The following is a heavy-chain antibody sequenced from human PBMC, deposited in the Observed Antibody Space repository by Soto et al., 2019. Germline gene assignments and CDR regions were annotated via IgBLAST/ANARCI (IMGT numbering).Heavy chain of an antibody. D-gene: IGHD2-15*01. CDR3: ATDYPPRVVKGYNWFDP. Sequence: ASVKVSCTVSGYTLTELSMHWVRQAPGKGLEWMGGFDPEDGETIYAQKFQGRVTMTEDTSTDTAYMELSSLRSEDTAVYYCATDYPPRVVKGYNWFDPWGQGTLVTVSS. CDR2: FDPEDGET. CDR1: GYTLTELS. J-gene: IGHJ5*02. V-gene: IGHV1-24*01.